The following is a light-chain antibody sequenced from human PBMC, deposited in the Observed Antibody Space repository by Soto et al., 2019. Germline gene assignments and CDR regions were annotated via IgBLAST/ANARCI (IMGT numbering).Light chain of an antibody. CDR3: SSSTDTSIL. V-gene: IGLV2-14*01. CDR1: SSDFGDHKS. Sequence: QSVLTQAASVSGSPGQSITISCTGASSDFGDHKSVSWYQHHPGKAPKLIIYEVNYRPSGVSSRFSGSRSGNPASLTISGLQAADEAHYYCSSSTDTSILFGGGTQLTVL. CDR2: EVN. J-gene: IGLJ2*01.